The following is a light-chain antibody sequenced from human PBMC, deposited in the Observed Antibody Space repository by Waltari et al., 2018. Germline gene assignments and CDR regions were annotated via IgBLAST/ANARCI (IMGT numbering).Light chain of an antibody. CDR1: SGHSDYA. Sequence: QVVLTQSPSASASLGASVKLTCTLSSGHSDYAIAWHQQQPEKGPRYLMKVNSGGSHIKADGIPDRFSGSSSGAERYLTISSLQSEDEADYYCQTWDTATHVIFGGGTKLTVL. V-gene: IGLV4-69*01. J-gene: IGLJ2*01. CDR3: QTWDTATHVI. CDR2: VNSGGSH.